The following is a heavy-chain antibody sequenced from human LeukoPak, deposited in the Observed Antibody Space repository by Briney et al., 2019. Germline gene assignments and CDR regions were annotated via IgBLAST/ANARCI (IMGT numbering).Heavy chain of an antibody. Sequence: SETLSLTCTVSGGSISSYYWSWIRQPAGKGLEWIGRIYTSGSTNYNPSLKSRVTMSVDTSKNQFSLKLSSVTAADTAVYYCARGRSSGYSYGSRLRDAFDIWGQGTMVTVSS. CDR2: IYTSGST. CDR1: GGSISSYY. CDR3: ARGRSSGYSYGSRLRDAFDI. V-gene: IGHV4-4*07. J-gene: IGHJ3*02. D-gene: IGHD5-18*01.